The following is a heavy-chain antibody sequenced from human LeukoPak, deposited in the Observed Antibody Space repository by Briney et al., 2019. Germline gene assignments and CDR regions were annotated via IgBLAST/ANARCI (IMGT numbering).Heavy chain of an antibody. V-gene: IGHV4-4*07. CDR3: AREGVVWYAFDI. J-gene: IGHJ3*02. Sequence: SETLSLTCTVSGGSINSYYWSWIRQPAGKGLEWIGRIYSSGSTGYNPSLKSRVTMSLDTSKNQFSLNLSSVTAADTAVYYCAREGVVWYAFDIWGQGTMVTVSS. D-gene: IGHD3-16*01. CDR2: IYSSGST. CDR1: GGSINSYY.